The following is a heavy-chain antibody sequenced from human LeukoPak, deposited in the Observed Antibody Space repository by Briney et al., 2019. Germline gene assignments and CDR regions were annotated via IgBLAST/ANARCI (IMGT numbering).Heavy chain of an antibody. D-gene: IGHD3-16*01. J-gene: IGHJ4*02. Sequence: SETLSLTCTVSGVSIKTYSWTWIRQSPGKGLEWIGHTRYTGNTKNNPSLESRVIISVDPSRNQFSLNLTSMNAADTAVYYCAGGTIGTDYWGQGILVTVSS. CDR2: TRYTGNT. CDR1: GVSIKTYS. V-gene: IGHV4-59*01. CDR3: AGGTIGTDY.